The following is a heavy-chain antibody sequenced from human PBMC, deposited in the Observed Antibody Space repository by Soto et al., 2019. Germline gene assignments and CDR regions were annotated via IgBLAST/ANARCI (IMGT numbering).Heavy chain of an antibody. Sequence: SETLSLTCTVSGGSISSGGYYWSWIRQHPGKGLEWIGYIYYSGSTYYNPSLKSRVTISVDTPKNQFSLKLSSVTAADTAVYYCARVISRLYSGYVFFDYWGQGTLVTVSS. V-gene: IGHV4-31*03. D-gene: IGHD5-12*01. CDR2: IYYSGST. J-gene: IGHJ4*02. CDR1: GGSISSGGYY. CDR3: ARVISRLYSGYVFFDY.